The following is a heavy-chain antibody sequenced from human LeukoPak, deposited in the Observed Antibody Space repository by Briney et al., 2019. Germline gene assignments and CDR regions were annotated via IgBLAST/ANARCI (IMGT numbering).Heavy chain of an antibody. V-gene: IGHV4-34*01. J-gene: IGHJ4*02. CDR2: INHSGST. D-gene: IGHD3-22*01. CDR1: GGSFSGYY. Sequence: SETLSLTCAVYGGSFSGYYWSWIRQPPGKGLEWIGEINHSGSTNYNPSLKGRVTISVDTSKNQFSLKLSSVTAADTAVYYCARSLYTKYYYDSSGFFPFDYWGQGTLVTVSS. CDR3: ARSLYTKYYYDSSGFFPFDY.